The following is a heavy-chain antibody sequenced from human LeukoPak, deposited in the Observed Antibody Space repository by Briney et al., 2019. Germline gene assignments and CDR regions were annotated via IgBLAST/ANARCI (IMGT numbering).Heavy chain of an antibody. Sequence: SETLSLTCAIYGGSFGGYYWNWIRQSPGKGLEWIGEINHGGSINYNPSLKSRVTILVDTSKNQFSLKLSSMTAADTAVYYCARLPCSGDSCYSGIRAFDIWGQGTMVTVSS. CDR2: INHGGSI. D-gene: IGHD2-15*01. J-gene: IGHJ3*02. CDR1: GGSFGGYY. CDR3: ARLPCSGDSCYSGIRAFDI. V-gene: IGHV4-34*01.